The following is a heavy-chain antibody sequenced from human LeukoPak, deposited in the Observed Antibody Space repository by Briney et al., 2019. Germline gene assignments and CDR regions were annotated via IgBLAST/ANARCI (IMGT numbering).Heavy chain of an antibody. CDR1: GFTFSSYR. V-gene: IGHV3-21*01. CDR2: ISSSSSYI. D-gene: IGHD5-18*01. Sequence: AGGSLRLSCAASGFTFSSYRMNWVRQAPGRGLEWVSSISSSSSYIYYADSVKGRFTISRDNAKNSLYLQMNSLRAEDTAVYYCARDRRVQLWSPAGFDYWGQGTLVTVSS. J-gene: IGHJ4*02. CDR3: ARDRRVQLWSPAGFDY.